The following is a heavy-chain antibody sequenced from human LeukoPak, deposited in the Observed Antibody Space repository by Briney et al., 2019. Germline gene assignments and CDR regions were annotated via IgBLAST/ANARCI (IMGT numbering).Heavy chain of an antibody. V-gene: IGHV1-8*01. D-gene: IGHD3-10*01. Sequence: ASVKVSCKASGYTFTSYDINWVRQATGQGLEWMGWMNPNSGNTGYAQKFQGRVTMTRDMSTSTVYMELSSLRSEDTAVYYCAKEGWFGELLLYFDYWGQGTLVTVSS. CDR3: AKEGWFGELLLYFDY. CDR1: GYTFTSYD. J-gene: IGHJ4*02. CDR2: MNPNSGNT.